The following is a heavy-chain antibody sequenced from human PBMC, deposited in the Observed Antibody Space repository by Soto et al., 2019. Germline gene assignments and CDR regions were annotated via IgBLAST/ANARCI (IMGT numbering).Heavy chain of an antibody. D-gene: IGHD3-10*01. Sequence: ASVKVSCKASGYTFATYAVHWVRQAPGQGLEWMGWINAGNGNTKYSQKFQGRVTITRDTSASTAYMESSSLRFEDTAVYYCARDFLWSRGHYYYYGMDVWGQGTTVTVSS. CDR2: INAGNGNT. CDR1: GYTFATYA. V-gene: IGHV1-3*01. CDR3: ARDFLWSRGHYYYYGMDV. J-gene: IGHJ6*02.